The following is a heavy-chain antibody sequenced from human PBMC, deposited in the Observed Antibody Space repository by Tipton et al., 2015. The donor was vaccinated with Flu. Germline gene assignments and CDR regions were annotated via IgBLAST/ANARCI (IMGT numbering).Heavy chain of an antibody. J-gene: IGHJ4*02. CDR3: AGWTDYLWGNYRTFAY. Sequence: TLSLTCTVSGGSISSYFWSWIRQPPGKGLEWIGYIYYTGSTDYNPSLKSRVTISVDTSKNQFSLKLSSVTAAATAVYYCAGWTDYLWGNYRTFAYWGQGTLVTVAP. D-gene: IGHD3-16*02. CDR1: GGSISSYF. V-gene: IGHV4-59*03. CDR2: IYYTGST.